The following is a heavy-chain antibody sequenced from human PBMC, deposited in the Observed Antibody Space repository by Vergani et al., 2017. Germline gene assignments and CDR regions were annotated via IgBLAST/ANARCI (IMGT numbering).Heavy chain of an antibody. CDR1: GGSISSGGYS. D-gene: IGHD6-13*01. CDR3: ARVKGIAAAGSVYYYYYMDV. J-gene: IGHJ6*03. CDR2: IYHSGST. V-gene: IGHV4-30-2*01. Sequence: QLQLQESGSGLVKPSQTLSLTCAVSGGSISSGGYSWSWIRQPPGKGLEWIGYIYHSGSTYYKPSLKIRVTISVDRSKNQFSLNLSSVTAADTAVYYCARVKGIAAAGSVYYYYYMDVWGKGTTVTVSS.